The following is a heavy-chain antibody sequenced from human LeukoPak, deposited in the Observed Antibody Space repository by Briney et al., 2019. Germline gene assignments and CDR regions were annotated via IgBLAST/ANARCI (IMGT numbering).Heavy chain of an antibody. CDR2: MNPNSDNT. Sequence: ASVTVSCKASGYTFTSYDINWVQQATGQGLEWMGWMNPNSDNTGYAQKFQGRVTMTRNTSISTAYMELSSLRSEDTAVCYCAKRGHSYGDFDYWGQGTLVTVSS. CDR1: GYTFTSYD. J-gene: IGHJ4*02. D-gene: IGHD5-18*01. V-gene: IGHV1-8*01. CDR3: AKRGHSYGDFDY.